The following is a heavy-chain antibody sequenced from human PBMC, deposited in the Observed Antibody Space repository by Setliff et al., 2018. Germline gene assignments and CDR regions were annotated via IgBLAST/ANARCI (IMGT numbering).Heavy chain of an antibody. J-gene: IGHJ5*02. V-gene: IGHV4-39*07. CDR1: GGSISSSSYY. CDR2: IYYSGST. CDR3: ARSGDNGSGRLSP. Sequence: PSETLSLTCTVSGGSISSSSYYWGWIRQPPGKGLEWIGSIYYSGSTYYNPSLKSRVTISVDTSKNQFSLKLSSVTAADTAVYYCARSGDNGSGRLSPWGQGTLVTVSS. D-gene: IGHD3-10*01.